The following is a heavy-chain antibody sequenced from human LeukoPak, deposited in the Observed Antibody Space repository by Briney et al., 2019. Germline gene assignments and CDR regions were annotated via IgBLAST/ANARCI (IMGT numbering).Heavy chain of an antibody. CDR1: GGSFSGYY. V-gene: IGHV4-34*01. CDR3: ARHPLYYDYVWGSYRSNVFDY. CDR2: INHGGST. J-gene: IGHJ4*02. D-gene: IGHD3-16*02. Sequence: PSETLSLTCAVYGGSFSGYYRSWIRQPPGKGLEWIGEINHGGSTNYNPSLKSRVTISVDTSKNQFSLKLSSVTAADTAVYYCARHPLYYDYVWGSYRSNVFDYWGQGTLVTVSS.